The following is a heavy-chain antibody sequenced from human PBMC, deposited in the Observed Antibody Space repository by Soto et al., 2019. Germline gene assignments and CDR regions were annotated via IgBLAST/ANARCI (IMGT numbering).Heavy chain of an antibody. Sequence: ASVKVSCKASGYSFTGYYMHWVRQAPGQGLEWMGWINPNSGGTNYAQKFQGWVTMTRDTSISTAYMELSRLRSDDTAVYYCARGITIFGVVNSDNWFDPWGQGILVTVSS. CDR3: ARGITIFGVVNSDNWFDP. V-gene: IGHV1-2*04. D-gene: IGHD3-3*01. CDR2: INPNSGGT. CDR1: GYSFTGYY. J-gene: IGHJ5*02.